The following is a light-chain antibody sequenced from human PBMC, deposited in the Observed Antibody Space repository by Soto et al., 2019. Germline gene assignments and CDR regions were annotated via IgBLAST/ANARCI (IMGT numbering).Light chain of an antibody. CDR2: EVS. V-gene: IGLV2-14*01. CDR1: SSDVGNYDY. J-gene: IGLJ1*01. CDR3: SSYSSTSTLFV. Sequence: QSVLTQPASVSGSPGQAITISCTGTSSDVGNYDYVAGYQHQAGRPPKLMIYEVSHRPSGVSDRFSGSKSGNTASLTISGLQAADEADYYCSSYSSTSTLFVFGTGTKVTVL.